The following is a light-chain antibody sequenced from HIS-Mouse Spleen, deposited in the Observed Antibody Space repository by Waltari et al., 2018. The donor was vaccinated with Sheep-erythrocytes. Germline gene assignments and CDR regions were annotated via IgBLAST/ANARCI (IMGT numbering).Light chain of an antibody. CDR1: SSDVGGYNY. CDR3: CSYAGSYNHV. J-gene: IGLJ1*01. CDR2: DVS. V-gene: IGLV2-11*01. Sequence: QSALPQPRSVSGSPGQSVPLPRHGTSSDVGGYNYFSWYQQHPGKAPKLMIYDVSKRPSGVPDRFSGSKSGNTASLTISGLQAEDEADYYCCSYAGSYNHVFATGTKVTVL.